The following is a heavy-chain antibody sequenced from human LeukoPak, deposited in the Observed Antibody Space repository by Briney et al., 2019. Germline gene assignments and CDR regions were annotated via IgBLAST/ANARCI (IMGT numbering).Heavy chain of an antibody. CDR3: ATDSSGYQSMDV. CDR2: ISGSGGST. D-gene: IGHD6-19*01. J-gene: IGHJ6*02. V-gene: IGHV3-23*01. Sequence: PGGSLRLSCAASGFTFSSYAMIWVRQPPGKGLEWVSTISGSGGSTYYADSVKGRFTISRDNSKNTLYLQMNSLRAEDTAVYYCATDSSGYQSMDVWGQGTTVTVSS. CDR1: GFTFSSYA.